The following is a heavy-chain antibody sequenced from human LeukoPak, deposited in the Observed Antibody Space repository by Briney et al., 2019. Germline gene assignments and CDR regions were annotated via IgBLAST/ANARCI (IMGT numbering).Heavy chain of an antibody. D-gene: IGHD4-23*01. CDR1: GGSISSYY. Sequence: SETLSLTCTVSGGSISSYYWSWIRQPPGKGLEWIGYIYYGGSTNYNPSLKSRVTISVDTSKNQFSLNLRSVTAADTAVYYCAGDYGAKRAFDSWGHGTLVTVSS. CDR2: IYYGGST. J-gene: IGHJ4*01. V-gene: IGHV4-59*12. CDR3: AGDYGAKRAFDS.